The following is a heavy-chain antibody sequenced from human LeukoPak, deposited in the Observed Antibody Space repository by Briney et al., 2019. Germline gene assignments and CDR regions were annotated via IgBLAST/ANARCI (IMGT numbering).Heavy chain of an antibody. CDR3: ARDMSPNYDFWSAFYYMDV. CDR2: ISSSSSYI. Sequence: GGSLRLSCAASGFSFSSYWMSWVRQAPGKGLEWVSSISSSSSYIYYADSVKGRFTISRDNAKNSLYLQMNSLRAEDTAVYYCARDMSPNYDFWSAFYYMDVWGKGTTVTVSS. J-gene: IGHJ6*03. D-gene: IGHD3-3*01. CDR1: GFSFSSYW. V-gene: IGHV3-21*01.